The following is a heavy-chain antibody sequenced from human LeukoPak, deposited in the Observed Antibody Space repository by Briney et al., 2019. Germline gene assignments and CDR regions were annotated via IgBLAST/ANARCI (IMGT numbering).Heavy chain of an antibody. CDR1: GGSISSNTYY. V-gene: IGHV4-39*07. CDR2: IYYSGST. D-gene: IGHD3-22*01. Sequence: SETLSLTCTVSGGSISSNTYYWGWIRQPPGKGLEWIGSIYYSGSTYYNPSLKSRVTISVDTSRNQFSLKLISVTAADTAVYXXXXXXXNYYESSGPFDYWGQGTLVTVSS. CDR3: XXXXXNYYESSGPFDY. J-gene: IGHJ4*02.